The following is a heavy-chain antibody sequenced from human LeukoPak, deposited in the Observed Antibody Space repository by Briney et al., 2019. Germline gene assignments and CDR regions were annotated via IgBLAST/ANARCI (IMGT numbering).Heavy chain of an antibody. CDR1: GGTFSSYA. J-gene: IGHJ4*02. CDR2: IIPIFGTA. D-gene: IGHD3-22*01. V-gene: IGHV1-69*06. Sequence: SVKVSCKASGGTFSSYAISWVRQARGQGLEWMGGIIPIFGTANYAQKFQGRVTITADKSTSTAYMELNSLRSEDTAMYYCARHAFHNDNSDYYFAHWGQGTLVTVSS. CDR3: ARHAFHNDNSDYYFAH.